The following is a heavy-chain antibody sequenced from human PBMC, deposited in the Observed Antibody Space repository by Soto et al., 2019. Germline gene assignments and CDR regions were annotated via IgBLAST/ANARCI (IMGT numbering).Heavy chain of an antibody. D-gene: IGHD3-22*01. CDR2: INPSGGST. Sequence: ASVKVSCKASGYTFTSYYMHWVRQAPGQGLEWMGIINPSGGSTSYAQKFQGRVTMTRDTSTSTVYMELSSLRSEDTAVYYCARDEYYYHSSGYYYADTRVIDYWGQGTLVTVSS. V-gene: IGHV1-46*01. CDR3: ARDEYYYHSSGYYYADTRVIDY. J-gene: IGHJ4*02. CDR1: GYTFTSYY.